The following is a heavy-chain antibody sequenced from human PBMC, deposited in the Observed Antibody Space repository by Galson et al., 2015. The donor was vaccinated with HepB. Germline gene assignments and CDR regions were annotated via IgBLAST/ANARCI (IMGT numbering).Heavy chain of an antibody. CDR1: GASISSGGYY. CDR3: ARDPGAIKYASSGYFDS. V-gene: IGHV4-31*03. D-gene: IGHD3-22*01. Sequence: LTCTFSGASISSGGYYLSWMRPHPVKGREWIGYVFYSGNTYYNPSLKNRVSISEDTSKNQLSLTLSSVTAADTAVYFCARDPGAIKYASSGYFDSWGQGILVTVSS. J-gene: IGHJ4*02. CDR2: VFYSGNT.